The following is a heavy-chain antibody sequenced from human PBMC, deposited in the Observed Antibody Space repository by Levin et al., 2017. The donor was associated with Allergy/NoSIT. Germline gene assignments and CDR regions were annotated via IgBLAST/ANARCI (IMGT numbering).Heavy chain of an antibody. CDR1: GGSFSGYY. CDR3: ARRSYGFGYYFDY. V-gene: IGHV4-34*01. J-gene: IGHJ4*02. D-gene: IGHD5-18*01. CDR2: INHSGST. Sequence: SETLSLTCAVYGGSFSGYYWSWIRQPPGKGLEWIGEINHSGSTNYNPSLKSRVTISVDTSKNQFSLKLSSVTAADTAVYYCARRSYGFGYYFDYWGQGTLVTVSS.